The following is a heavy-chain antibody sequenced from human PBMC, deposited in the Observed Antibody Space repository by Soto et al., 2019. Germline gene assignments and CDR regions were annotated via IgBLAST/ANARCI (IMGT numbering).Heavy chain of an antibody. CDR2: IYSDGSTT. Sequence: LRLSCAVSGFTFSNYWMHWVRQAPGKGLVWVSGIYSDGSTTTYADSVKGRFTISRDNANNTLYLQANSLRAEDTAVYYCATVFGATRSQVWGQGTPVTVSS. CDR1: GFTFSNYW. J-gene: IGHJ4*02. D-gene: IGHD3-10*01. V-gene: IGHV3-74*01. CDR3: ATVFGATRSQV.